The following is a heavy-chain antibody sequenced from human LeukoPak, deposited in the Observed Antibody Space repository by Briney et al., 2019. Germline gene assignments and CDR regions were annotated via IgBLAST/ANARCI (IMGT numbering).Heavy chain of an antibody. CDR1: GYTLTGYY. D-gene: IGHD3-22*01. Sequence: GASVKVSRKASGYTLTGYYMHWVRQAPGQGLEWMGWINPNSGGTNYAQKFQGRVTMTRDTSISTAYMELSRLRSDDTAVYYCARAGGATMIVVVTRPLYFDYWGQGTLVTVSS. CDR3: ARAGGATMIVVVTRPLYFDY. V-gene: IGHV1-2*02. J-gene: IGHJ4*02. CDR2: INPNSGGT.